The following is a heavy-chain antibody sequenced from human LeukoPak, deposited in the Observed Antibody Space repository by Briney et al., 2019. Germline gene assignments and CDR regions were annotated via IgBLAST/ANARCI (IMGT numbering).Heavy chain of an antibody. CDR2: MSGSGSST. CDR3: AKDLYSGGIIAAATPNWFDP. D-gene: IGHD6-13*01. CDR1: GFTFSSYA. Sequence: GRSLRLSCAASGFTFSSYAMSWVRQAPGKGLEWVSAMSGSGSSTYYADSVKGRFTISRDNSKNTLYLQMNSLRAEDTAVYYCAKDLYSGGIIAAATPNWFDPWGQGTLVTVSS. V-gene: IGHV3-23*01. J-gene: IGHJ5*02.